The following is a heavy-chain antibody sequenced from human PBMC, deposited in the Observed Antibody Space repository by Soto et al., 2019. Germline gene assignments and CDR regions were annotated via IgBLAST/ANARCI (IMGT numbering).Heavy chain of an antibody. CDR3: AKTLGHCSGGSCSPAIYYYYYMDV. Sequence: EVQLLESGGGLVQPGGSLRLSCAASGFTFSSYAMSWVRQAPGKGLEWVSAISGSGGSTYYADSVKGRFTISRDNSKNTLYLQMNSLRAEDTAVYYCAKTLGHCSGGSCSPAIYYYYYMDVWGNGTTVTVSS. CDR2: ISGSGGST. D-gene: IGHD2-15*01. CDR1: GFTFSSYA. V-gene: IGHV3-23*01. J-gene: IGHJ6*03.